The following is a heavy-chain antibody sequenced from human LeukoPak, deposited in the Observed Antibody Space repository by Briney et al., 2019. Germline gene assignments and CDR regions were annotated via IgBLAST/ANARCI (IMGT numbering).Heavy chain of an antibody. D-gene: IGHD3-22*01. CDR2: IYYSGST. CDR1: GGSISSSSYY. Sequence: TASETLSLTCTVSGGSISSSSYYWGWIRQPPGKGLEWIGSIYYSGSTYLSPSPKSRVTISVDTSKNQFSLNLSSVTAADTAVYYCARSGVYYDSSGGFDYWGQGTLVTVSS. CDR3: ARSGVYYDSSGGFDY. J-gene: IGHJ4*02. V-gene: IGHV4-39*07.